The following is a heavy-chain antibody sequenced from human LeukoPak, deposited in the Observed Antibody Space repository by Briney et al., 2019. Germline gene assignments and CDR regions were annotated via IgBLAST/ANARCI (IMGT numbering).Heavy chain of an antibody. CDR1: GYTFTSYA. V-gene: IGHV1-69*13. J-gene: IGHJ4*02. CDR3: ARGVGWELLGRAYFDY. D-gene: IGHD1-26*01. Sequence: SVKVSCKASGYTFTSYAISWVRQAPGQGLEWMGGIIPIFGTANYAQKFQGRVTITADESTSTAYMELSSLRSEDTAVYYCARGVGWELLGRAYFDYWGQGTLVTVSS. CDR2: IIPIFGTA.